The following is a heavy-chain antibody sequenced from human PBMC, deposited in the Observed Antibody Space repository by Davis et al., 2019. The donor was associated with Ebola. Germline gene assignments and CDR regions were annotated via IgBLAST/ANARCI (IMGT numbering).Heavy chain of an antibody. Sequence: SETLSLTCTVSGGSMSSYYWSWIRQPPGKGLEWIGNIYYGGTTNYNPSLKSRVTISLDMSKNQFSLRLTSVTAADTAVYYCATDYGASWGQGTLVTVSS. J-gene: IGHJ4*02. CDR1: GGSMSSYY. D-gene: IGHD4-17*01. V-gene: IGHV4-59*12. CDR3: ATDYGAS. CDR2: IYYGGTT.